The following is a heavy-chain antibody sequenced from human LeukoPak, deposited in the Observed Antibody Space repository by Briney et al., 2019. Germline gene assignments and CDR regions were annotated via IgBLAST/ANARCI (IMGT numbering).Heavy chain of an antibody. CDR1: GFTFSSYG. V-gene: IGHV3-30*18. Sequence: GGSLRLSCAASGFTFSSYGMHWVRQAPGKGLEWVAVISYDGSNKYYADSVKGRFTISRDNSKNTLYLQMNSLRAEDTAVYYCAKNGGYDKAGYFDYWGQGTLVTASS. CDR3: AKNGGYDKAGYFDY. D-gene: IGHD5-12*01. J-gene: IGHJ4*02. CDR2: ISYDGSNK.